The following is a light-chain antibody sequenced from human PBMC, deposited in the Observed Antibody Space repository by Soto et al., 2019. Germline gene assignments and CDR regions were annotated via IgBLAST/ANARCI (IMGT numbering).Light chain of an antibody. CDR1: QGISTW. CDR3: QQADSISPLT. J-gene: IGKJ4*01. Sequence: DIQMTQSPSSVSASVGDRVTITCWASQGISTWLAWYQQKPGKAPNLLIYAASTLESGVPSRFSGSGSGTEFTLTISSLQPEDFATYYCQQADSISPLTFGGGTKVEIK. V-gene: IGKV1D-12*01. CDR2: AAS.